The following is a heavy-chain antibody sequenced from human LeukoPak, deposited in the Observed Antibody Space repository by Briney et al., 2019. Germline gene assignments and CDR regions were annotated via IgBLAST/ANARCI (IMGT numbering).Heavy chain of an antibody. CDR1: GFTFSSYG. Sequence: LRLSCAASGFTFSSYGMHWVRQAPGKGLEWIGEINHSGSTNYNPSLRSRVTVSVHTSKNQLSLKLSSVTAADTAVYYCARQWLVSPLFDYWGQGTLVTVSS. V-gene: IGHV4-34*01. D-gene: IGHD6-19*01. CDR2: INHSGST. CDR3: ARQWLVSPLFDY. J-gene: IGHJ4*02.